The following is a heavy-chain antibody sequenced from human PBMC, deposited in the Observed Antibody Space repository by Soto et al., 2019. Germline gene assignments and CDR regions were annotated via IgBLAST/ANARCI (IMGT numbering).Heavy chain of an antibody. D-gene: IGHD6-6*01. J-gene: IGHJ5*02. V-gene: IGHV1-2*04. CDR3: ARGSRPGYSSSSGWFDT. Sequence: ASVKVSCKASGYTFTGYYMHWVRQAPGQGLEWMGWINPNSGGTNYAQKFQGWVTMTRDTSISTAYMELSSLRSDDTAVYYCARGSRPGYSSSSGWFDTWGQGTLVTVSS. CDR1: GYTFTGYY. CDR2: INPNSGGT.